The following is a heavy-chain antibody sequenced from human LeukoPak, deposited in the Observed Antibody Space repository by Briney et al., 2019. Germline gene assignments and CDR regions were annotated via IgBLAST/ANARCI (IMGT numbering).Heavy chain of an antibody. V-gene: IGHV1-18*01. CDR3: ARDQVYCSSTSRYFDY. D-gene: IGHD2-2*01. CDR2: ISAYKGNT. CDR1: GYTFTSYG. J-gene: IGHJ4*02. Sequence: ASVKVSCKASGYTFTSYGISCVRQAPAQGLEWMGWISAYKGNTNYAQKLQGRVTMTTDTSTSTAYMELRSLRSDDTAVYYGARDQVYCSSTSRYFDYWGQGALVTVSS.